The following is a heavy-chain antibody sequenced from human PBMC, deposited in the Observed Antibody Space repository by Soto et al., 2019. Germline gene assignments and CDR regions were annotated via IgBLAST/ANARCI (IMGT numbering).Heavy chain of an antibody. J-gene: IGHJ1*01. CDR3: AREHYDILTGYYFRGAEYFQH. CDR1: GGTFSSYA. CDR2: IIPIFGTA. Sequence: SVKVSCKASGGTFSSYAISWVRQAPGQGLEWMGGIIPIFGTANYAQKFQGRVTITADESTSTAYMELSSLRSDDTAVYYCAREHYDILTGYYFRGAEYFQHWGQGTLVTVSS. V-gene: IGHV1-69*13. D-gene: IGHD3-9*01.